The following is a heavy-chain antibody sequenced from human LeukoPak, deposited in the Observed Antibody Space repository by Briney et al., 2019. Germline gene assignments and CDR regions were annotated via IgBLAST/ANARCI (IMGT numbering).Heavy chain of an antibody. Sequence: HPGGSLRLSCAAFGFTFSSYDMNWVRQAPGKGLEWVSAISGSGGSTYYADSVKGRFTISRDNSKNTLYLQMNSLRAEDTAVYYCAKDAKYSSSSLHAFDIWGQGTMVTVSS. CDR3: AKDAKYSSSSLHAFDI. J-gene: IGHJ3*02. D-gene: IGHD6-6*01. V-gene: IGHV3-23*01. CDR2: ISGSGGST. CDR1: GFTFSSYD.